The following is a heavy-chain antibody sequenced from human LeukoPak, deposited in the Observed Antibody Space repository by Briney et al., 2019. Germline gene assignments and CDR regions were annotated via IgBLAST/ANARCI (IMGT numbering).Heavy chain of an antibody. CDR1: GFTFSSYW. V-gene: IGHV3-7*01. Sequence: GGSLRLSCAASGFTFSSYWMTWVRQAPGKGLEWVANIKQDGSKKNYVDSVKGRFTISRDNAKNSLYLQMNSLRAEDTAVYYCARERGGYSYGPFDYWGQGTLVTVSS. J-gene: IGHJ4*02. CDR3: ARERGGYSYGPFDY. D-gene: IGHD5-18*01. CDR2: IKQDGSKK.